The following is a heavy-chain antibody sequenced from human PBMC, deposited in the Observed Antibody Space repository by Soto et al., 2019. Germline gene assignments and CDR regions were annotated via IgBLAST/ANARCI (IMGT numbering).Heavy chain of an antibody. D-gene: IGHD3-16*01. CDR3: EKSVWGSYTSNWFDP. Sequence: GGSLRLSCAASGFTFSSYAMSWGRQAPGKGLEWVSAISGSGGSKYDADSVKGRFTISRDNSKNTLYLQMNGLRAEDTAVYYCEKSVWGSYTSNWFDPWGQGTLVTVYS. V-gene: IGHV3-23*01. CDR1: GFTFSSYA. J-gene: IGHJ5*02. CDR2: ISGSGGSK.